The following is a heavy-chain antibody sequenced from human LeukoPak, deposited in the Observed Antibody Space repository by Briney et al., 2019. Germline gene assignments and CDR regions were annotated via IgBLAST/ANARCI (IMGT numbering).Heavy chain of an antibody. Sequence: GGSLRLSCAASGFTFNEYGMYWVRQAPGKGLEWVSLISGDGGSTFYADSVEGRFTISRDNSKNSLYLQMNRLRTEDTALYYCAKDQWQAGGFDYWGQGTLVTVSS. CDR1: GFTFNEYG. V-gene: IGHV3-43*02. J-gene: IGHJ4*02. D-gene: IGHD6-19*01. CDR2: ISGDGGST. CDR3: AKDQWQAGGFDY.